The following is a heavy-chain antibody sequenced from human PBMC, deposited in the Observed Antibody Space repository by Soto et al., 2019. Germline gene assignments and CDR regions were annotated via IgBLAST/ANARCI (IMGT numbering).Heavy chain of an antibody. D-gene: IGHD6-25*01. J-gene: IGHJ6*02. CDR1: GYTFINYA. V-gene: IGHV1-3*01. Sequence: ASVKVSCKASGYTFINYALHWVRQAPGQRLEWMGWINAGTGKTLYSQKFQDRVTITRDTSANTAYMELSSLRSVDTGTYYCARMGAHSSDWTNYYYGLDVWGPGTTVTVSS. CDR3: ARMGAHSSDWTNYYYGLDV. CDR2: INAGTGKT.